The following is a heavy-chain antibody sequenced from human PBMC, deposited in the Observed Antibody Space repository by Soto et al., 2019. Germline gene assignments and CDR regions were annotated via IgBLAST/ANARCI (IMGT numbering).Heavy chain of an antibody. V-gene: IGHV4-59*01. Sequence: PSETLSLTCTVSGCSISMYYWSWIRQPPGKGLEWIGYIYYSGSTNYNPSLKSRVTISVDTSKNQFSLKLSSVTAADTAVYYCARSDGRYWGQGTQVTVSS. CDR1: GCSISMYY. CDR3: ARSDGRY. J-gene: IGHJ4*02. CDR2: IYYSGST.